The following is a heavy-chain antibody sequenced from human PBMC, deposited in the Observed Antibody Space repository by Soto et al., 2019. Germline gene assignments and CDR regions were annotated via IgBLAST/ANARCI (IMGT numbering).Heavy chain of an antibody. CDR3: ARRESR. CDR2: IHPSGQPI. J-gene: IGHJ3*01. Sequence: EVQLVESGGGVIQPGGPLRLSCAASGFTFSSSDMYWVRQAPGKGLEWVSYIHPSGQPIFYADSVKGRFTISRDNAKNSLYLQMSSMRAEDSAVYYCARRESRWGQGTMVTVSS. V-gene: IGHV3-48*03. CDR1: GFTFSSSD.